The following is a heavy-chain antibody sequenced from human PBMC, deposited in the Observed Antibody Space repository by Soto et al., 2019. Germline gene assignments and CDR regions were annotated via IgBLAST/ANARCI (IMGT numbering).Heavy chain of an antibody. CDR1: GYTFTSYG. Sequence: QVQLVQSGAEVKKPGASVKVSCKASGYTFTSYGISWVRQAPAQGLEWMGWISANTGNTNFAQKLQGRVTMTTDTATSTAYMELRSLRSDDTAVYYCARDGRYSGSYGGYYFDYWGQGTLVTVSS. V-gene: IGHV1-18*01. CDR3: ARDGRYSGSYGGYYFDY. J-gene: IGHJ4*02. D-gene: IGHD1-26*01. CDR2: ISANTGNT.